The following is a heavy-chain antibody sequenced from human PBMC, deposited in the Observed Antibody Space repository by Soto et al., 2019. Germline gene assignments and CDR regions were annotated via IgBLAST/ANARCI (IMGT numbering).Heavy chain of an antibody. D-gene: IGHD2-15*01. CDR2: IKQDGSEK. CDR1: GFTFTTYW. CDR3: ARRSSGRLTTALAPLDW. Sequence: EVQLVESGGGLVQPGESLRLSCAASGFTFTTYWMTWVRQAPGKGLEWVANIKQDGSEKFYVGSVRGRFTISRDNAKNSMYLQMNSLRAEDTAVYYCARRSSGRLTTALAPLDWWGQGTLVTDS. J-gene: IGHJ4*02. V-gene: IGHV3-7*03.